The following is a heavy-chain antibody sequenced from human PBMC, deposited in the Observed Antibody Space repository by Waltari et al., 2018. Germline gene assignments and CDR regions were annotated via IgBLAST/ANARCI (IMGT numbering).Heavy chain of an antibody. CDR1: GFSFSSYG. Sequence: QVQLVESGGGVVQPGRSLRLSCAASGFSFSSYGIHWVRQAPGKGLEWVAVIWYGGSGKYYVDSVRGRFTISRDNSKNTAYLQMNSLRVEDTAVYYCARDYPDMDVWGKGTTVIVSS. D-gene: IGHD3-16*02. J-gene: IGHJ6*03. CDR3: ARDYPDMDV. V-gene: IGHV3-33*01. CDR2: IWYGGSGK.